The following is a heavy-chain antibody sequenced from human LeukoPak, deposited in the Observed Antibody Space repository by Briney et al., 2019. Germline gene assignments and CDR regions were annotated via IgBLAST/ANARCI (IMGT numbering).Heavy chain of an antibody. J-gene: IGHJ5*02. V-gene: IGHV1-69*13. CDR2: IIPIFGTA. Sequence: ASVKVSCKASGGTFSSYAIGWVRQAPGQGLEWMGGIIPIFGTANYAQKFQGRVTITADESTSTAYMELSSLRSEDTAVYYCARVFEVAAAGTAWFDPWGQGTLVTVSS. CDR1: GGTFSSYA. CDR3: ARVFEVAAAGTAWFDP. D-gene: IGHD6-13*01.